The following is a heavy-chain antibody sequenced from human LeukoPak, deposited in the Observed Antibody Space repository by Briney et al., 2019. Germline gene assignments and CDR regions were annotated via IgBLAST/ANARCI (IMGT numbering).Heavy chain of an antibody. CDR3: ARGVGARPTGNWFDP. J-gene: IGHJ5*02. D-gene: IGHD3-9*01. V-gene: IGHV1-3*01. Sequence: ASVKVSCEASGYTFTSYIMHWVRQAPGQRLEWMGWINAGNGNTKYSQKFQGRVTITRDTSASTAYMELSSLRSEDTAVYYCARGVGARPTGNWFDPWGQGTLVTVSS. CDR1: GYTFTSYI. CDR2: INAGNGNT.